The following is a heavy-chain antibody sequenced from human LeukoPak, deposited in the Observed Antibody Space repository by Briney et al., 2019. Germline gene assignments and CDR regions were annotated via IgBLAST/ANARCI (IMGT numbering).Heavy chain of an antibody. Sequence: PGGSLRLSCAASGFTFSDYYMSWIRQAPGKGLEWVSYISSSGSTIYYADSVKGRFTISRDNAKNSLYLQMNSLRAEDTAVYYCARLCGYYDSSGYHHLFDYWGQGTLVTVSS. CDR1: GFTFSDYY. CDR2: ISSSGSTI. V-gene: IGHV3-11*04. D-gene: IGHD3-22*01. J-gene: IGHJ4*02. CDR3: ARLCGYYDSSGYHHLFDY.